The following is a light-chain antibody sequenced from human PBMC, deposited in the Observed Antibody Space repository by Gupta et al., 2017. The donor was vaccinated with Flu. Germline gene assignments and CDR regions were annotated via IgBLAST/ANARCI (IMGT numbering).Light chain of an antibody. Sequence: QSALTQPASVSGSPGQSITISCTGTSSDVGGYKYVSWYQQHPGKSPKLMIYEVSNRPSGVSTRFSGSKSGNTASLTISGLQAEDEADYYCSAYTSSNTLVFGGGTKLTVL. CDR3: SAYTSSNTLV. CDR2: EVS. V-gene: IGLV2-14*01. CDR1: SSDVGGYKY. J-gene: IGLJ3*02.